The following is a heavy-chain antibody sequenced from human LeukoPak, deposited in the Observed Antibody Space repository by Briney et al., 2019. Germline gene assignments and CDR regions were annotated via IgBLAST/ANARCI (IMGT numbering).Heavy chain of an antibody. Sequence: SETLSLTCTVPGASISSNCSSWFRQHPGKGMGWIGYITYSASTSSNPSPDSRVSISICTSKNQFSLKLTSVTAADTAMYYCPTPSRDGYVDAFDIWGQGTMVTVSS. V-gene: IGHV4-59*08. CDR2: ITYSAST. CDR3: PTPSRDGYVDAFDI. J-gene: IGHJ3*02. CDR1: GASISSNC. D-gene: IGHD5-24*01.